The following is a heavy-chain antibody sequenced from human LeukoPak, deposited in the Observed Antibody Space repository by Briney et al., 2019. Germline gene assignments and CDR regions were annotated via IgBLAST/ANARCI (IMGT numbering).Heavy chain of an antibody. J-gene: IGHJ3*02. Sequence: SQTLSLTCAVSGGSISSDGYSWSWIRQPPGKGLEWIGYIYHSGSTYYNPSLKSRVTISVDRSKNQFSLKLSSVTAADTAVYYCARALNDYGDYLVAFDIWGQGTMVTVSS. CDR2: IYHSGST. CDR1: GGSISSDGYS. D-gene: IGHD4-17*01. V-gene: IGHV4-30-2*01. CDR3: ARALNDYGDYLVAFDI.